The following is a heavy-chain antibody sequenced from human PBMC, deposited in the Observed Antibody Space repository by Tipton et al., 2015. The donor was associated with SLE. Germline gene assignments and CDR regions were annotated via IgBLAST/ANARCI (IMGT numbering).Heavy chain of an antibody. V-gene: IGHV4-59*12. J-gene: IGHJ4*02. CDR2: IYHSGST. D-gene: IGHD1-1*01. Sequence: TLSLTCTVSGGSISNYYWSWIRQPPGKGLEWIGYIYHSGSTNYNPSLKSRVTISVDTSKNRFSLRLSSVTAADTAVYYCARRILEPGDYWGQGTLVTVSS. CDR1: GGSISNYY. CDR3: ARRILEPGDY.